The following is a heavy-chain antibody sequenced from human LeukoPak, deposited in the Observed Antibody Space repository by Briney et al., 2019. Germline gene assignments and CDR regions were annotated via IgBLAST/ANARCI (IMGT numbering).Heavy chain of an antibody. V-gene: IGHV3-53*01. D-gene: IGHD3-10*01. CDR1: GFTVSSNS. CDR2: IYSDNT. Sequence: GGSLRLSCAASGFTVSSNSMSWVRQAPGKGLEWVSFIYSDNTHYSDSVKGRFTISRDNSKNTLYLQMNSLRAEDTAVYYCARVHYGSGSYFLGDYWGQGTLVTVSS. CDR3: ARVHYGSGSYFLGDY. J-gene: IGHJ4*02.